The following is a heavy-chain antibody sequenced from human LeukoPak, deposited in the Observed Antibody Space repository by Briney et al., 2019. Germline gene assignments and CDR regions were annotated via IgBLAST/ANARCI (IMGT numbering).Heavy chain of an antibody. D-gene: IGHD1-26*01. J-gene: IGHJ3*02. CDR1: DDSITVYY. CDR2: IDHTGTT. V-gene: IGHV4-59*01. Sequence: SETLSLTCSVSDDSITVYYWTWIRQPPGKGLEWIGYIDHTGTTNYNPSLNSRVTISRDTSKNHFSLKLSSVTAADTAVYYCARDGGIHDAYSGSYRSAFDIWGQGTMVTVSS. CDR3: ARDGGIHDAYSGSYRSAFDI.